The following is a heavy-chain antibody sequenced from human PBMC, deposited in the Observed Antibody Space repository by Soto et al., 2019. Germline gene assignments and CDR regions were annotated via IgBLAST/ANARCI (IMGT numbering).Heavy chain of an antibody. D-gene: IGHD1-1*01. CDR3: ASRGDWNHPFDY. CDR1: GGSFSGYY. CDR2: INHSGST. V-gene: IGHV4-34*01. Sequence: SETLSLTCAVYGGSFSGYYWSWIRQPPGKGLEWIGEINHSGSTNYNPSLKSRVTISVDTSKNQFSLKLSSVTAADTAVYYCASRGDWNHPFDYWGQGTLVTVSS. J-gene: IGHJ4*02.